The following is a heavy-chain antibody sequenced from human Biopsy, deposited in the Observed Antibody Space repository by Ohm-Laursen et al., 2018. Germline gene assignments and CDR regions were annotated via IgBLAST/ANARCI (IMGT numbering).Heavy chain of an antibody. CDR2: IFYDGSNT. Sequence: SLRLSCTASGFTFNNYGMQWVRQAPGKGLEWVAFIFYDGSNTYYADSVKGRFTISRDNSRDTLYLQMSSLRAEDTAVYCCAKDRYNYTPIGGFSMDVWGQGTTVTVSS. V-gene: IGHV3-30*18. D-gene: IGHD5-18*01. CDR3: AKDRYNYTPIGGFSMDV. J-gene: IGHJ6*02. CDR1: GFTFNNYG.